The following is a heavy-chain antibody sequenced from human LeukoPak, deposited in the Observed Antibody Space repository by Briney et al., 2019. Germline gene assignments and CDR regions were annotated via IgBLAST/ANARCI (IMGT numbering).Heavy chain of an antibody. D-gene: IGHD6-19*01. J-gene: IGHJ4*02. CDR1: GGSISSSNYY. CDR3: ARVKQWLVRTYFDY. Sequence: PSETLSLTGTVSGGSISSSNYYWDWIRQPPGKGLEWIGSIYYSGSTNYNPSLKSRVTISVDTSKNQFSLKLSSVTAADTAVYYCARVKQWLVRTYFDYWGQGTLVTVSS. V-gene: IGHV4-39*07. CDR2: IYYSGST.